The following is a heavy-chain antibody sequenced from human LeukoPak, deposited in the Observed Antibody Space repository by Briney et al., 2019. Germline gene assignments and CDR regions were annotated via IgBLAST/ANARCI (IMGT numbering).Heavy chain of an antibody. CDR1: GFTVITSF. J-gene: IGHJ4*02. V-gene: IGHV3-53*01. CDR2: IYNDGTT. Sequence: GGSLRLSCSASGFTVITSFMSWVRQAPGKGLEWVSVIYNDGTTYYADSVKGRSTISRDNPKNTLYLQMNALRAEDTAVYYCTKTGGPWDWGQGALVTVSS. D-gene: IGHD7-27*01. CDR3: TKTGGPWD.